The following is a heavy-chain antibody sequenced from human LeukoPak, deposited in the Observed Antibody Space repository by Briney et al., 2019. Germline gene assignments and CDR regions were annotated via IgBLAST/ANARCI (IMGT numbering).Heavy chain of an antibody. Sequence: GGSLRLSCAASGFTFSNAWMSWVRQAPGKGLEWVGRIKSKTDGGTTDYAAPVKGRFTISRGDSKNTLYLQMNSLKTEDTAVYYCTAHSSSWSCFDYWGQGTLVTVSS. J-gene: IGHJ4*02. CDR2: IKSKTDGGTT. D-gene: IGHD6-13*01. CDR3: TAHSSSWSCFDY. CDR1: GFTFSNAW. V-gene: IGHV3-15*01.